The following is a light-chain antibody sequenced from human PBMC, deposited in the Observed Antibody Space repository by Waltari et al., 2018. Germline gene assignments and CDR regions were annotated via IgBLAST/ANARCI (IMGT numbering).Light chain of an antibody. CDR3: QSADNSGTPVV. CDR1: TMPKQF. J-gene: IGLJ2*01. Sequence: SYDLTQPPPVSVSPGQTDRRTCSGNTMPKQFAYWYQQKPGQAPVLMIYKDSERPSGFPERFSGSSSGTTVMLTISGVQAEDEADYYCQSADNSGTPVVFGGGTKLTVL. CDR2: KDS. V-gene: IGLV3-25*03.